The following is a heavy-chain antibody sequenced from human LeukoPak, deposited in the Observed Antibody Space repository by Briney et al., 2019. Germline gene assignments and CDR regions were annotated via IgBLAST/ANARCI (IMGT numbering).Heavy chain of an antibody. Sequence: GGSLRLSCAASGFTVSSNYMNWVRQAPGKGLEWVSVIYGGGSTYYADSVKGRFTISRDNSKNTLYLQMNSLRAEGTAVYYCARGGIAAAGNLDYWGQGTLVTVSS. CDR3: ARGGIAAAGNLDY. CDR1: GFTVSSNY. CDR2: IYGGGST. V-gene: IGHV3-53*01. D-gene: IGHD6-13*01. J-gene: IGHJ4*02.